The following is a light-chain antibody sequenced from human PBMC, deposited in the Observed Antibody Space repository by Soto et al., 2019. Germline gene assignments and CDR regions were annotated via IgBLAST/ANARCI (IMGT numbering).Light chain of an antibody. V-gene: IGLV2-11*01. CDR2: DVS. CDR1: SSDVGGYNY. J-gene: IGLJ3*02. Sequence: QSALTQPRSVSGSPGQSVTISCTGTSSDVGGYNYVSWYQQHPGKAPKLMIYDVSKRPSGVPDRFSGSKSGNTASLTISGLQAEDGADYYCCSYAGSYTWVFGGGTKLTV. CDR3: CSYAGSYTWV.